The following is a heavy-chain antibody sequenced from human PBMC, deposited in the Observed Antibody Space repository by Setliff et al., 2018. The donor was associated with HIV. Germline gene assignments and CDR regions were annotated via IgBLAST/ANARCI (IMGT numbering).Heavy chain of an antibody. CDR3: ARHDCGGDCSINWFDP. D-gene: IGHD2-21*02. V-gene: IGHV4-38-2*01. J-gene: IGHJ5*02. CDR2: IFYTGTT. Sequence: SETLSLTCAVSGYSIRDNFFWGWVRQPPGKGLEWIGSIFYTGTTYYNPSLKSRVTLSLDTSKNQFSLELTSVTAADTAVYYCARHDCGGDCSINWFDPWGPETLLVTVSS. CDR1: GYSIRDNFF.